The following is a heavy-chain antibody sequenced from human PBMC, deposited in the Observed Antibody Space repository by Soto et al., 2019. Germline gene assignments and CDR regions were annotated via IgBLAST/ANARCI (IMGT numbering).Heavy chain of an antibody. CDR1: GFTFSNCV. D-gene: IGHD2-15*01. CDR2: ISSGGSST. V-gene: IGHV3-23*01. CDR3: GRGFGGTH. Sequence: PGGSLRLSCAASGFTFSNCVMSWVRQAPGKGLEWVSAISSGGSSTNYADSVRGRFTISRDNSKSSVYLQINSLRAEDTATYYCGRGFGGTHWGQGSLVTVSS. J-gene: IGHJ4*02.